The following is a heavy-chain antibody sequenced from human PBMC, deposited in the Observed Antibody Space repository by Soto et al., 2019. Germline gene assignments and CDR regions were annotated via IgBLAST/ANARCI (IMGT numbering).Heavy chain of an antibody. D-gene: IGHD6-19*01. CDR2: LNWSGGTA. CDR1: GFTFDDYG. J-gene: IGHJ4*02. CDR3: TSYVIISRWYPRWGGF. V-gene: IGHV3-20*04. Sequence: EVQLVESGGGVVRPGGSVRLSCAASGFTFDDYGMTWVRQAPGKGLEWVAGLNWSGGTAIYADSVKGRFTISRDNAKKILYLQMNSLRVEDTAFSSCTSYVIISRWYPRWGGFWGRGTLVTVSS.